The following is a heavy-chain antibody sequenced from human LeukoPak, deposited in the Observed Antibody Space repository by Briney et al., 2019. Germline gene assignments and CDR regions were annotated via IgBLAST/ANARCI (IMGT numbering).Heavy chain of an antibody. CDR2: MNPNSGNT. D-gene: IGHD2-15*01. CDR1: GYTFTSYD. Sequence: ASVKVSCKASGYTFTSYDINWVRQATGQGLEWMGWMNPNSGNTGYAQKFQGRVTMARNSSITTAYMELSSLRSEDTAVYYCARRHGRCSDGSCYYPDYWGQGTLVTVSS. CDR3: ARRHGRCSDGSCYYPDY. J-gene: IGHJ4*02. V-gene: IGHV1-8*01.